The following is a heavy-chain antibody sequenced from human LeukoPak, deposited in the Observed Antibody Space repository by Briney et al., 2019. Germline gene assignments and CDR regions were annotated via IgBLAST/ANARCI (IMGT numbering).Heavy chain of an antibody. Sequence: PGGSLRLSCAASGFTFSSYAMSWVRQAPGKGLEWVSAISGSGGSTYYADSVKGRFAISRDNSKNTLYLQMNSLRAEDTAVYYCAKDLSDILTGYYYYYGMDVWGQGTTVTVSS. CDR1: GFTFSSYA. CDR3: AKDLSDILTGYYYYYGMDV. J-gene: IGHJ6*02. V-gene: IGHV3-23*01. D-gene: IGHD3-9*01. CDR2: ISGSGGST.